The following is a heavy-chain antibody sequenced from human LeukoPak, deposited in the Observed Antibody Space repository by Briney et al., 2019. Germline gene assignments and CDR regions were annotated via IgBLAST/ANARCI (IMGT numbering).Heavy chain of an antibody. Sequence: SETLSLTCAVSGGSISSSNWWSWVRQPPGKGLEWIGEIYHSGSTNYNPSLKSRITISVDKSKNQFSLKLSSVTAADTAVYYCARSRSGGYSYGFDYWGQGTLVTVPS. D-gene: IGHD5-18*01. V-gene: IGHV4-4*02. CDR2: IYHSGST. CDR1: GGSISSSNW. CDR3: ARSRSGGYSYGFDY. J-gene: IGHJ4*02.